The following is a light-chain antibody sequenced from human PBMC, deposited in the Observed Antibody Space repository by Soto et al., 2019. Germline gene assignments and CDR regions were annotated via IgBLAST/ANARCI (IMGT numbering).Light chain of an antibody. V-gene: IGKV3-15*01. CDR2: GAS. Sequence: EIVMTQSRATLSVSPGERATLSCRASQSVSSNLAWYQQKPGQAPRLLIYGASTRATGFPARFSGSGSGTEFTLTISSLQSEDFAVYYCQQYDNWPPLTFGQGTRLEIK. J-gene: IGKJ5*01. CDR1: QSVSSN. CDR3: QQYDNWPPLT.